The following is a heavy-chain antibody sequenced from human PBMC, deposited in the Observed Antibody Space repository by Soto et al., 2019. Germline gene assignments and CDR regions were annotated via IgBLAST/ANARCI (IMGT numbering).Heavy chain of an antibody. CDR3: ARMLPRGGVIGYYYYGMDV. Sequence: ASVKVSCKASGYTFTGYYMHWVRQAPGQGLEWMGWINPNSGGTNYAQKFQGWVTMTRDTSISTAHMELSRLRSDDTAVYYCARMLPRGGVIGYYYYGMDVWGQGTTVTVSS. V-gene: IGHV1-2*04. D-gene: IGHD3-16*01. CDR1: GYTFTGYY. J-gene: IGHJ6*02. CDR2: INPNSGGT.